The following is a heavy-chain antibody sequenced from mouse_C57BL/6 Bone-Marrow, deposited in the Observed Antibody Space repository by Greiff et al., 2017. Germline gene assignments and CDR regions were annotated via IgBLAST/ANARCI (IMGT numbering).Heavy chain of an antibody. J-gene: IGHJ1*03. CDR3: TTDGYPYWYFDV. CDR1: GFNIKDDY. Sequence: VHVKQSGAELVRPGASVKLSCTASGFNIKDDYMHWVKQRPEQGLEWIGWIDPENGDTEYASKFQGKATITADTSSNTAYLQLSSLTSEDTAVYYCTTDGYPYWYFDVWGTGTTVTVSS. D-gene: IGHD2-3*01. V-gene: IGHV14-4*01. CDR2: IDPENGDT.